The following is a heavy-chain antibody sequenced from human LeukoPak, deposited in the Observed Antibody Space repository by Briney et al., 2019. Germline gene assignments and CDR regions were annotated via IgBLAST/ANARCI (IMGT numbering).Heavy chain of an antibody. J-gene: IGHJ4*02. D-gene: IGHD3-22*01. CDR1: GGSISSGDYY. V-gene: IGHV4-30-4*01. CDR3: ARDQYDSGGSFLGNDY. CDR2: IYYSGST. Sequence: SETLSLTCTVSGGSISSGDYYWSWIRQPPGKGLEWIGYIYYSGSTYYNPSLKSRVTISVDTSKNQFSLKLSSVTAADTAIYYCARDQYDSGGSFLGNDYWGQGTLVTVSS.